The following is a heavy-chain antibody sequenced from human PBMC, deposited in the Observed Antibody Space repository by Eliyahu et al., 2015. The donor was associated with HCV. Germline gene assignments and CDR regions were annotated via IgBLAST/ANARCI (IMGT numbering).Heavy chain of an antibody. V-gene: IGHV1-2*06. CDR2: IIPNSGGT. D-gene: IGHD5-18*01. CDR3: ARGHNYGYEY. Sequence: QVQLVQSGAEVKKPGASVRVSCXASGYTFTDYNTHWVRQAPGQGLEWMGRIIPNSGGTNYAQKFQGRVTMTRDTSISTAYMELSSLRSDDTAVYYCARGHNYGYEYWGQGTLVTVSS. J-gene: IGHJ4*02. CDR1: GYTFTDYN.